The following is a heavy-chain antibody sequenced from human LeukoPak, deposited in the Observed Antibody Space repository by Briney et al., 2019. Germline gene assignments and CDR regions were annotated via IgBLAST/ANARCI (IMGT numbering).Heavy chain of an antibody. CDR1: GFTFSSYA. Sequence: GGSLRLSCAASGFTFSSYAMSWVRQAPGKGLEWVSAISGSGGSTYYADSVKGRFTVSRDNSKNTLYLQMNSLRAEDTAVYYCAKKDYYDSSGYYDYWGQGTLVTVSS. D-gene: IGHD3-22*01. J-gene: IGHJ4*02. CDR3: AKKDYYDSSGYYDY. V-gene: IGHV3-23*01. CDR2: ISGSGGST.